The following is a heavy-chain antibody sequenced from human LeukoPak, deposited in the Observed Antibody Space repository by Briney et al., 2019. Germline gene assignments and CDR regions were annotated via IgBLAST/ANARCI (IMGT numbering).Heavy chain of an antibody. Sequence: SVKVSCKASGGTFSSYAISWVRQAPGQGLEWMGGIIPILGTANYAQKFQGRVTITTDESTSTAYMELSSLRSEDAAVYYCARDVTSIVVVTANYGDQIGDAFDIWGQGTMVTVSS. V-gene: IGHV1-69*05. D-gene: IGHD2-21*02. J-gene: IGHJ3*02. CDR1: GGTFSSYA. CDR2: IIPILGTA. CDR3: ARDVTSIVVVTANYGDQIGDAFDI.